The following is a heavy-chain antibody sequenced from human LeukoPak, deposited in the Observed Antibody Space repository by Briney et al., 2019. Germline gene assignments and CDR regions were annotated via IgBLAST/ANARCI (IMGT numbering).Heavy chain of an antibody. CDR1: GFTFSSYG. CDR3: AADTVPQRGGY. CDR2: ISYDGSNK. Sequence: PGRSLRLSCAASGFTFSSYGMHWVRQAPGKGLEWVAVISYDGSNKYYADSVKGRFTISRDNSKNTLYLQMNSLRAEDTAVYYCAADTVPQRGGYWGQGTLVTVSS. V-gene: IGHV3-30*03. J-gene: IGHJ4*02. D-gene: IGHD4-17*01.